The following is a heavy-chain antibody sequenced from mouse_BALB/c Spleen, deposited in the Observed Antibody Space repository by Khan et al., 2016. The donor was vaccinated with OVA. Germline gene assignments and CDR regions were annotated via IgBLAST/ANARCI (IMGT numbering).Heavy chain of an antibody. Sequence: EVQLVESGGGLVKPGGSLKLSCAASGFTFSTYAMSWVRQTPEKRLEWVASISSDGDYTYYPDNVTGRFTISRDNAKNTLYLQMSSPRSEDTAIYYCARSPYGNFAYWGQGTLVTVSA. J-gene: IGHJ3*01. D-gene: IGHD2-1*01. CDR3: ARSPYGNFAY. CDR2: ISSDGDYT. CDR1: GFTFSTYA. V-gene: IGHV5-9-3*01.